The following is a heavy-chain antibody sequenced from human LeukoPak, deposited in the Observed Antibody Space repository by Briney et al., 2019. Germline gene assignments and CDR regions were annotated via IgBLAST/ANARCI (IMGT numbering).Heavy chain of an antibody. V-gene: IGHV6-1*01. Sequence: SQTLSLTCAISGDSVSSDSAAWNWIRQSPSRGLEWLARTYFRSKWYYDYALAVKGRITINPDTSKNQFPLQLNSVTPEDTAVYFCARDPVGGSTIFDSWGQGTLVTVSS. CDR3: ARDPVGGSTIFDS. D-gene: IGHD1-26*01. J-gene: IGHJ4*02. CDR1: GDSVSSDSAA. CDR2: TYFRSKWYY.